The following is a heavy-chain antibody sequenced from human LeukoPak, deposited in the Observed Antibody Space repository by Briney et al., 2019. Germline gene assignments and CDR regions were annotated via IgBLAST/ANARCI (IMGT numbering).Heavy chain of an antibody. J-gene: IGHJ4*02. Sequence: GGSLRLSCAASGFTFSNAWMSWVRQAPGKGLEWVGRIKSKTDGGTTDYAAPVKGRFTISRDDSKNTLYLQMSSLKTEDTAVYYCTTEPITGTAASVFDYWGQGTLVTVSS. CDR3: TTEPITGTAASVFDY. CDR2: IKSKTDGGTT. D-gene: IGHD1-20*01. V-gene: IGHV3-15*01. CDR1: GFTFSNAW.